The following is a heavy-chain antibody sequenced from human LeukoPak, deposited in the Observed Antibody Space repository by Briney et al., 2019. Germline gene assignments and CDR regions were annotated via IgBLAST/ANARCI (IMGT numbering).Heavy chain of an antibody. D-gene: IGHD2-2*01. CDR1: GYSISSGYQ. J-gene: IGHJ5*02. CDR2: IYHSGSA. CDR3: ARDPRWLTPDCTSTSCYENYFDP. V-gene: IGHV4-38-2*02. Sequence: ASETLSLTCGVSGYSISSGYQWAWIRQSPGKGLEWIGSIYHSGSARYNPSLKSRVTISVETSKNQFSLNMYSVTAADTAVYYCARDPRWLTPDCTSTSCYENYFDPWGQGTLVTVSS.